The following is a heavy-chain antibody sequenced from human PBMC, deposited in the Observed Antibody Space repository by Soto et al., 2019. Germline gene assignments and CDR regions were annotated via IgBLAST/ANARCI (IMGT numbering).Heavy chain of an antibody. V-gene: IGHV3-30*04. J-gene: IGHJ4*02. Sequence: GGSLRLSCAASGFTFSSYDMHWVRQAPGKGLEWVAVISYDGSNKYYADSVKGRFTISRDNSKNTLYLQMNSLRAEDTAVYYCARESSCRVIDYWGQGTLVTVSS. CDR2: ISYDGSNK. D-gene: IGHD3-10*01. CDR3: ARESSCRVIDY. CDR1: GFTFSSYD.